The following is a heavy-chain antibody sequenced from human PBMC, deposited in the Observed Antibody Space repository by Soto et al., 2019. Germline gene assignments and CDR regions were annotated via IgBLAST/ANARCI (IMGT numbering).Heavy chain of an antibody. CDR3: AKDKIAAAGGGAFDI. CDR2: ISWNSGSI. Sequence: EVQLVESGGGLVQPGRSLRLSCAASGFTFDDYAMHWVRQAPGKGLEWVSGISWNSGSIGYADSVKGRFTISRDNAKNYLYLQMNSLRAEDTALYYCAKDKIAAAGGGAFDIWGQGTMVTVSS. D-gene: IGHD6-13*01. V-gene: IGHV3-9*01. J-gene: IGHJ3*02. CDR1: GFTFDDYA.